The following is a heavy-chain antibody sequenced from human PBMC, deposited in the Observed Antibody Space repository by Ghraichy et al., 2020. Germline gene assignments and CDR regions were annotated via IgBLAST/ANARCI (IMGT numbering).Heavy chain of an antibody. Sequence: GSLRLSCAASGFTVSSNYMSWVRQAPGKGLEWVSVIYSGGSTYYADSVKGRFTISRDNSKNTLYLQMNSLRAEDTAVYYCARAVYNWKEKHYYGMDVWGQGTTVTVSS. V-gene: IGHV3-53*01. CDR1: GFTVSSNY. J-gene: IGHJ6*02. CDR2: IYSGGST. D-gene: IGHD1-20*01. CDR3: ARAVYNWKEKHYYGMDV.